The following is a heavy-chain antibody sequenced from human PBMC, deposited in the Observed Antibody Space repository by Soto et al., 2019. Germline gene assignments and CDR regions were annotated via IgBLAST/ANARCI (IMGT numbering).Heavy chain of an antibody. CDR3: ARDHSVSVWFDP. D-gene: IGHD2-15*01. CDR2: IKEDGSEK. J-gene: IGHJ5*02. Sequence: EVQLVESGGGLVQPGGSLRLSCAASGFTCSRYWMSWVRQAPGKGLEWVANIKEDGSEKHYVDSVTGRVTISRDNAEHSLYLQMNSLSAEDTAVYYCARDHSVSVWFDPWGQGTMVTVSA. CDR1: GFTCSRYW. V-gene: IGHV3-7*01.